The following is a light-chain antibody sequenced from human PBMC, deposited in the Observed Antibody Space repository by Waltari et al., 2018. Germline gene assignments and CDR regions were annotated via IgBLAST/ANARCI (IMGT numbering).Light chain of an antibody. V-gene: IGLV1-44*01. J-gene: IGLJ3*02. CDR2: FDN. CDR3: ATWDDSLNAWV. CDR1: SSNIGRKT. Sequence: QSVLTQPPSASGTPGQRVPMSCSGSSSNIGRKTVTWYQQRPGTAPKLLIYFDNQRPSGVPDRFSGSRSGTSASLAISGLQSEDEADYHCATWDDSLNAWVFGGGTKLTVL.